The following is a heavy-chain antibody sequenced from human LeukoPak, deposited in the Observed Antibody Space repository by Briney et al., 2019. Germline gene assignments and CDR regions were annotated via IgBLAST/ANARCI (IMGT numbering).Heavy chain of an antibody. CDR1: GGSISSYY. CDR2: IYTSGNT. V-gene: IGHV4-4*07. D-gene: IGHD6-13*01. Sequence: SETLSLTCTVSGGSISSYYWSWIRQPAGKGLEWIGRIYTSGNTNYNPSLKSRVTISVDTSRNQFSLKLSSVTAADTAVYYCARDPYYSSIKHHYHMDVWGKGTTVTVSS. CDR3: ARDPYYSSIKHHYHMDV. J-gene: IGHJ6*03.